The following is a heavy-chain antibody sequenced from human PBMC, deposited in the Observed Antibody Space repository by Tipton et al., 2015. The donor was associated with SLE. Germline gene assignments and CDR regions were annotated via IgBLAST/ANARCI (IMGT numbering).Heavy chain of an antibody. J-gene: IGHJ5*02. Sequence: TLSLTCAVSGGSISSGGYSWSWIRQPPGKGLEWIGYIYHSGSTYYNPSLKSRVTISVDRSKNQFSLKLSSVTAADTAVYYCAREGYTDGSWGQGTLVTVSS. D-gene: IGHD5-18*01. V-gene: IGHV4-30-2*01. CDR2: IYHSGST. CDR3: AREGYTDGS. CDR1: GGSISSGGYS.